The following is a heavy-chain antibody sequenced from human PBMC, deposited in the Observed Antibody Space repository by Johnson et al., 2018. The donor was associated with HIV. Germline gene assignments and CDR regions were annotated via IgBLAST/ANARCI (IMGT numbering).Heavy chain of an antibody. Sequence: VQLVETGGGLIQPGGSLRLSCAASGFAVSSKTMSRVRQEPGKGLEWVSLIYGGGSTFYEDSEKGRLTISRDHAKNSLYLQMNSLRAEDTAVYYCARDGLAANAFDTWGQGTMVTVSS. CDR3: ARDGLAANAFDT. D-gene: IGHD3/OR15-3a*01. CDR2: IYGGGST. J-gene: IGHJ3*02. V-gene: IGHV3-53*05. CDR1: GFAVSSKT.